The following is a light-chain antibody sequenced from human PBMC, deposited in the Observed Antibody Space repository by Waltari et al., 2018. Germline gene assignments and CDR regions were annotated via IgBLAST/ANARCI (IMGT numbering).Light chain of an antibody. CDR2: AYS. Sequence: QSVLTQPPSGSGVPGPGVTIPCTGSSSNIGAGYHVHWYQQLPGAAPKLLIYAYSNRPSGAPDRFYGSKSGTSASLAITGLQAEDEADYYCQSYDSALSAVFGGGTKVTVL. V-gene: IGLV1-40*01. CDR1: SSNIGAGYH. J-gene: IGLJ3*02. CDR3: QSYDSALSAV.